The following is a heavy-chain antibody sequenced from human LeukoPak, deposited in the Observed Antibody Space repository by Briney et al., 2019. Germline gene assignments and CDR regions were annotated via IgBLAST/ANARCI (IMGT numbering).Heavy chain of an antibody. CDR2: IKQDGSEK. CDR3: ARGYYDFWSGLVAFDI. Sequence: PGGSLRLSCAASGFTFSSYWMSWVRQAPGKGLEWVANIKQDGSEKYYVDSVKGRFTISRDNAKNSLYLQMNSLRAEDTAVYYCARGYYDFWSGLVAFDIWGQGTMVTVSS. J-gene: IGHJ3*02. CDR1: GFTFSSYW. D-gene: IGHD3-3*01. V-gene: IGHV3-7*04.